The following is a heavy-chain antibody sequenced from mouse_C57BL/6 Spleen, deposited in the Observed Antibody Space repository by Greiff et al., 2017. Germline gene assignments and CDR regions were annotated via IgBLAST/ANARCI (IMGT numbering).Heavy chain of an antibody. Sequence: DVHLVESEGGLVQPGSSMKLSCTASGFTFSDYYMAWVRQVPEKGLVWVANIISDGSRPYYLDCFKSRFIISRENAKNTLYLQMSSLKTEDTATYYCARGRDGYVLEDWGQGTSVTVSS. CDR2: IISDGSRP. J-gene: IGHJ4*01. D-gene: IGHD2-2*01. CDR3: ARGRDGYVLED. CDR1: GFTFSDYY. V-gene: IGHV5-16*01.